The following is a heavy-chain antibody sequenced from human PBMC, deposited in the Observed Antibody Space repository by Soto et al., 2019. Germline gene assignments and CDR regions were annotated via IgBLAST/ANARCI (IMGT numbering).Heavy chain of an antibody. CDR2: IHGGADYT. CDR1: GFTFSCCA. Sequence: EVQLLESGGGLVQPGGSLRLSCAASGFTFSCCAMSWVRQAPGRGLEWVSTIHGGADYTHYTDSVKGRFTISRDNSRDTVFLQMNSQSAGDTAIYYWAKNPGPGSYTTGSFNVWGRGTPVTVSS. CDR3: AKNPGPGSYTTGSFNV. J-gene: IGHJ2*01. D-gene: IGHD1-26*01. V-gene: IGHV3-23*01.